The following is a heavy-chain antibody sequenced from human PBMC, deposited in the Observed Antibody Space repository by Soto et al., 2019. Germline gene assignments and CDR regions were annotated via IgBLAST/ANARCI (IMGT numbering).Heavy chain of an antibody. V-gene: IGHV4-34*01. CDR3: ATRITVFGLLIPPFDP. D-gene: IGHD3-3*01. Sequence: SETLSLTCAVYGGSVNGHYWNWIRQPPGKGLEWIGEINHTGGTHYNPSLKSRVTMSVDTSKNQFSLRLSSVTAADTAIYYCATRITVFGLLIPPFDPWGQGTQVTVS. CDR2: INHTGGT. CDR1: GGSVNGHY. J-gene: IGHJ5*02.